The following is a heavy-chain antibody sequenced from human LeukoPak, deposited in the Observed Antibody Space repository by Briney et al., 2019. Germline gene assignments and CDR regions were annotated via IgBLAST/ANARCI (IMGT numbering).Heavy chain of an antibody. D-gene: IGHD1-26*01. CDR3: AREGGSYYYFDY. CDR2: INSDGSST. Sequence: GGALRLSCAASGFTFSSYWMHWVRQAPGKGLVWVSRINSDGSSTSYADSVKGRFTISRDSAKNTLYLQMNSLRAEDTAVYYCAREGGSYYYFDYWGQGTLVTVSS. CDR1: GFTFSSYW. J-gene: IGHJ4*02. V-gene: IGHV3-74*01.